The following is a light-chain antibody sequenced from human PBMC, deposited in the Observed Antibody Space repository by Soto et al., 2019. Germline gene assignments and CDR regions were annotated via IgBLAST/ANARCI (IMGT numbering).Light chain of an antibody. CDR2: EVN. V-gene: IGLV2-14*01. Sequence: QSVLAQPASVSGAPGQSITISCAGTSSDVGGFRYVSWFQHLPGKAPKLVIYEVNNRPSGVSNRFSGSKSGNTASLTISGLQAEDEADYYCTSYSSGSAPYVFGTGTKLTVL. CDR3: TSYSSGSAPYV. CDR1: SSDVGGFRY. J-gene: IGLJ1*01.